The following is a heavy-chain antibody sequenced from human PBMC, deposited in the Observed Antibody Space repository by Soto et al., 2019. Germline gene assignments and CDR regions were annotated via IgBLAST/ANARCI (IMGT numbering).Heavy chain of an antibody. CDR2: IWYDGSNK. V-gene: IGHV3-33*01. D-gene: IGHD3-10*01. Sequence: GGSLRLSCAASGFTFSSYGMHWVRQAPGKXLEWVAVIWYDGSNKHYADSVKGRFTISRDNSKNTLYLQMNSLRAEDTAVYYCARDRITMVRGVTYYYGMDVWGQGTTVTVFS. CDR1: GFTFSSYG. J-gene: IGHJ6*02. CDR3: ARDRITMVRGVTYYYGMDV.